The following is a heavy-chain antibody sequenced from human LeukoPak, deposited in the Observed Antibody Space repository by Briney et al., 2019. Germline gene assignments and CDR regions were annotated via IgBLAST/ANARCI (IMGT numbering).Heavy chain of an antibody. CDR1: GYIFTSHG. V-gene: IGHV1-8*01. J-gene: IGHJ4*02. Sequence: ASVKVSCKASGYIFTSHGLNWVRQATGQGLEWMGWMNPNSGNTGYAQKFQGRVTMTRNTSISTAYMELSSLRSEDTAVYYCARARSIHYYDSSGYSYWGQGTLVTVSS. CDR2: MNPNSGNT. D-gene: IGHD3-22*01. CDR3: ARARSIHYYDSSGYSY.